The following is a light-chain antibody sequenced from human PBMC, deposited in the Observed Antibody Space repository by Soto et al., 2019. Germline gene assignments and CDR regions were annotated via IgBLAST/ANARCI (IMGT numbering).Light chain of an antibody. CDR3: HQRTNWPKCT. Sequence: IVVTQSPAAVSVSQGERATLSCRASQSISSNLAWYQQKPGQAPRLLIDDASTRAAGIPARFNGGGSGTDFTLTISSLEPEDFAVYYCHQRTNWPKCTFAQGTKVDI. CDR2: DAS. J-gene: IGKJ1*01. CDR1: QSISSN. V-gene: IGKV3-11*01.